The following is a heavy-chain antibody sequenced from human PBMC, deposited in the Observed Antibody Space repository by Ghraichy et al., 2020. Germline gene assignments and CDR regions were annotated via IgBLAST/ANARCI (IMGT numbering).Heavy chain of an antibody. Sequence: SQTLSLTCTVSGGSMNLYYWTWIRQSPGKGLEWIGNIYYSGSTKYNPSLKSRVSISADTSKKQFSLQLTSVTAADTAVYHCARGGGDCYGTNCYHWWFDPWGQGTLVT. V-gene: IGHV4-59*01. CDR2: IYYSGST. CDR1: GGSMNLYY. J-gene: IGHJ5*02. CDR3: ARGGGDCYGTNCYHWWFDP. D-gene: IGHD2-2*01.